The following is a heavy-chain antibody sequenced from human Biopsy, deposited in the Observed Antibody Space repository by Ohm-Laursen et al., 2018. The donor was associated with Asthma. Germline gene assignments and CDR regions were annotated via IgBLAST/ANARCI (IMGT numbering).Heavy chain of an antibody. CDR1: GFMFRRFG. D-gene: IGHD5-12*01. V-gene: IGHV3-30*18. Sequence: SLRLSCAASGFMFRRFGMHWARQAPGKGLEWVAVISYDGNHKFYEDSVKGRFTISRDNSKNTLYLQMNSLRTEDTAVYYCAKRRGYSGHDNDYWGQGTLVIVSS. J-gene: IGHJ4*02. CDR3: AKRRGYSGHDNDY. CDR2: ISYDGNHK.